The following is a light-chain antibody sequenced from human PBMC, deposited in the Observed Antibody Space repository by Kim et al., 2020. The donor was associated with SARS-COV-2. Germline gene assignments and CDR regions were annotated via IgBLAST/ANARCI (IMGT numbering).Light chain of an antibody. CDR3: QQRNEGIT. CDR2: DAT. V-gene: IGKV3-11*01. Sequence: ETVLTQSPVTLSLSPGERATLSCRASQSVSTSLAWYQQRPGQAPRLLIYDATTRATGVPARFSGSGSGTDFTLTISSLEPEDFALYYCQQRNEGITFGQGTRLEIK. CDR1: QSVSTS. J-gene: IGKJ5*01.